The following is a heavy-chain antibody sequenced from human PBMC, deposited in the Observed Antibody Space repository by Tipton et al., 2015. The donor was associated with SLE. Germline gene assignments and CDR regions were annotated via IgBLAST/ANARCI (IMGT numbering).Heavy chain of an antibody. CDR1: GGSFSGYY. J-gene: IGHJ5*02. D-gene: IGHD3-10*01. CDR2: IYYSGST. CDR3: ARDRKLWFGEGFDP. Sequence: TLSLTCAVYGGSFSGYYWGWIRQPPGKGLEWIGSIYYSGSTNYNPSLKSRVTISVDTSNNQFSLKLSSVTAADTAVYYCARDRKLWFGEGFDPWGQGTLVTVSS. V-gene: IGHV4-34*01.